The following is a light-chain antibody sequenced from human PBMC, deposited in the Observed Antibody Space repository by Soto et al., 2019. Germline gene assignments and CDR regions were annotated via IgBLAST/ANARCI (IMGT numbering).Light chain of an antibody. CDR2: EVS. V-gene: IGLV2-8*01. Sequence: QSVLTQPPSASGSPGQSVTISCTGTSSDVGGYNYVSWYQQHPGKAPKLMIYEVSKRPSGVPDRFSGSKSGNTASLTVSGLQAEDEADYYCRSYVGSNIHWVFGGGTKLTVL. CDR3: RSYVGSNIHWV. J-gene: IGLJ3*02. CDR1: SSDVGGYNY.